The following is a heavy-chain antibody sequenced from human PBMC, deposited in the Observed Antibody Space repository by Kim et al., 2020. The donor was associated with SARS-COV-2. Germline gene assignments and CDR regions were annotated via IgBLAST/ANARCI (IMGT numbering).Heavy chain of an antibody. CDR1: GFTFSSYS. CDR2: ISSSNSYI. Sequence: GGSLRLSCAASGFTFSSYSMNWVRQAPGKGLEWVSSISSSNSYIYYADSVKGRFTISRDNAKNSLYLQMNSLRAEDTAVYYCARDSYSSGWYGGWFDPWGQGTLVTVSS. D-gene: IGHD6-19*01. V-gene: IGHV3-21*01. CDR3: ARDSYSSGWYGGWFDP. J-gene: IGHJ5*02.